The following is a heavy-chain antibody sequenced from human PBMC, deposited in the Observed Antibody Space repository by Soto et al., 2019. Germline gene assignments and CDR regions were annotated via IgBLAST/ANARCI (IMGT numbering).Heavy chain of an antibody. J-gene: IGHJ6*02. Sequence: SVKVSCKASGGTFSSYAISWVRQAPGQGLEWMGGIIPIFGTANYAQKFQGRVTITADESTSTAYMELSSLRSEDTAVYYCARRGYSGYDYYYYYGMDVWGQGTTVTVSS. CDR2: IIPIFGTA. CDR1: GGTFSSYA. CDR3: ARRGYSGYDYYYYYGMDV. V-gene: IGHV1-69*13. D-gene: IGHD5-12*01.